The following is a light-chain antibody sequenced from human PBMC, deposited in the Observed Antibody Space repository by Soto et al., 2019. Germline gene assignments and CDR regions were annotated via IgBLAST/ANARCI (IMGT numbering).Light chain of an antibody. V-gene: IGLV2-8*01. Sequence: QSFLTQPPSASGSPGQSVTISCTGTSSDVGGYNYVSWYQQHPGKAPKLMIYEVNKRPSGVPDRFSGSKSGNTASLTVSGLQAEDEADYYCSSYSSSNNFVVFGGGTKLTVL. CDR3: SSYSSSNNFVV. CDR2: EVN. J-gene: IGLJ2*01. CDR1: SSDVGGYNY.